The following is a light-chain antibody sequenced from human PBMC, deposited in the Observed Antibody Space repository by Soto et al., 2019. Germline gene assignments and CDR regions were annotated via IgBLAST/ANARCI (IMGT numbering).Light chain of an antibody. CDR1: RSNIGEGYD. V-gene: IGLV1-40*01. Sequence: QSVLTQSPSLSGAPGQRVTISCTGSRSNIGEGYDVHWYQHLTGTAPKVHLFNNSNRPSGVPDRFSGSKSGTSASLAITGLQAEDEAVYYCHSYDVSMRGPAFGGGTKLTVL. CDR2: NNS. CDR3: HSYDVSMRGPA. J-gene: IGLJ2*01.